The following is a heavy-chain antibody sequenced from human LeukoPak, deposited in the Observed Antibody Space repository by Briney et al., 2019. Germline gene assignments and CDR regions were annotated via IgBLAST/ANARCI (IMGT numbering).Heavy chain of an antibody. J-gene: IGHJ6*02. V-gene: IGHV1-69*13. Sequence: SVKVSCKASGGTFSSYAISWVRQAPGQGLEWMGGIIPIFGTANYAQKFQGRVTITADESTSTAYMELSSLRSEDTAVYYCARAIVVVPADYYYGMDVWGQGTTVTVSS. CDR3: ARAIVVVPADYYYGMDV. D-gene: IGHD2-2*01. CDR2: IIPIFGTA. CDR1: GGTFSSYA.